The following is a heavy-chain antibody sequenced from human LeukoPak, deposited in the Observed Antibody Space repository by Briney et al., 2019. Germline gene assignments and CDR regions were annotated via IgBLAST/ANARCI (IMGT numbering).Heavy chain of an antibody. D-gene: IGHD3-10*01. CDR2: ISWNSGSI. Sequence: HSGGSLRLSCAASGFTFDDYAMHWVRHAPGKGLEWVSGISWNSGSIGYADSVKGRFTISRDNAKNSLYLQMNSLRAEDTALYYCAKGRWGSGSYIGIPFDCWGQGTLVTVSS. CDR1: GFTFDDYA. V-gene: IGHV3-9*01. J-gene: IGHJ4*02. CDR3: AKGRWGSGSYIGIPFDC.